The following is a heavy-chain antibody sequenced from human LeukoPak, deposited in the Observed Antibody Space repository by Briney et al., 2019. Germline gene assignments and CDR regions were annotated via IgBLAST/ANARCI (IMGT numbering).Heavy chain of an antibody. J-gene: IGHJ3*02. CDR1: GFTFTRSA. CDR3: AAADYYDSSGYYPYAFHI. D-gene: IGHD3-22*01. CDR2: IVVGSGNT. Sequence: TSVKVSCKASGFTFTRSAMQWVRQARGQRLEWIGWIVVGSGNTNYAQKFQERVTITRDMSTSTAYMELSSLRSEDTAMYYCAAADYYDSSGYYPYAFHIWGQGTMVTVPS. V-gene: IGHV1-58*02.